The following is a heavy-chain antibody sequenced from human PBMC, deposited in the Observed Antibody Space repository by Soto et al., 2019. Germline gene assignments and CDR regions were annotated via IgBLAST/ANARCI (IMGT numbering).Heavy chain of an antibody. CDR3: ARPYVEVAVNEAFDI. Sequence: EVQLLESGGGLVQPGGSLRLSCAASGFTFSTYALTWVRQAPGKGLEWVSSIGTHADTTYYVDSVKGRFSISRDNSKNTVYLQTSSLSAEDTAVYYCARPYVEVAVNEAFDIWGRGTMVTVSS. J-gene: IGHJ3*02. CDR2: IGTHADTT. D-gene: IGHD3-16*01. CDR1: GFTFSTYA. V-gene: IGHV3-23*01.